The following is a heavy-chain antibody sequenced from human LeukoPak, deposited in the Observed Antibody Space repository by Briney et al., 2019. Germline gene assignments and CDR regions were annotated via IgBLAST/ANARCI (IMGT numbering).Heavy chain of an antibody. CDR1: GYTFTGYY. D-gene: IGHD6-19*01. V-gene: IGHV1-2*06. J-gene: IGHJ4*02. CDR3: ARDYSSCWYVGVY. CDR2: INPNSGGT. Sequence: ASVKVSCKASGYTFTGYYMHWVRQAPGQGLEWMGRINPNSGGTNYAQKFQGRVTMTRDTSISTAYMELSRLRSDDTAVYYCARDYSSCWYVGVYWGQGTLVTVSS.